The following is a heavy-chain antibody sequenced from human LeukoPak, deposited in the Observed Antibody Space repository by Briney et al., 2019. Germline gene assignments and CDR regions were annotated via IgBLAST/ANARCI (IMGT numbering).Heavy chain of an antibody. Sequence: GGSLRLSCAASGFTFSSYAMSWVRQAPGKGLEWVSAISGSGGSTYYADSVKGRFTISRDNSKNTLYLQMNSLRDEDTAVYYCARVLLERPGIDSFDMWGQGTMVTVSS. D-gene: IGHD1-1*01. V-gene: IGHV3-23*01. CDR3: ARVLLERPGIDSFDM. CDR1: GFTFSSYA. CDR2: ISGSGGST. J-gene: IGHJ3*02.